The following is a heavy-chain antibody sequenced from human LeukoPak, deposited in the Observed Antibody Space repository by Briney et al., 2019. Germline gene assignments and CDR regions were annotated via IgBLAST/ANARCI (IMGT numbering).Heavy chain of an antibody. Sequence: PSETLSLTCTVSGGSISSYYWSCIRQPPGKGLEGVGCIYYSGTTNYNPSLKSRVTISVDTSKNQFSLKLSSVAAADMAVYYCAREDVRQFDYWGQGTLVTVSS. J-gene: IGHJ4*02. V-gene: IGHV4-59*01. CDR3: AREDVRQFDY. CDR1: GGSISSYY. CDR2: IYYSGTT.